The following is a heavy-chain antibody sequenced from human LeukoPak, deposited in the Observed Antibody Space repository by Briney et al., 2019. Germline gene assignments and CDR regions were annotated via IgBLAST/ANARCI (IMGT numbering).Heavy chain of an antibody. D-gene: IGHD3-10*01. CDR3: ARATGESLFDY. Sequence: SETLSITCTVSGGSISSGDYYWSWIRQPPGKGLEWIGYIYYSGSTYYNPSLKSRVTISVDTSKNQFSLKLSSVTAADTAVYYCARATGESLFDYWGQGTLVTVSS. CDR1: GGSISSGDYY. CDR2: IYYSGST. V-gene: IGHV4-30-4*01. J-gene: IGHJ4*02.